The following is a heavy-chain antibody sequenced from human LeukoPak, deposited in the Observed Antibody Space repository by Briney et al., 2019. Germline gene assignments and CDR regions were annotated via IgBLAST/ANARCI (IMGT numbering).Heavy chain of an antibody. Sequence: PGGSLRLSCAASGFTFSSYWMSWVRQAPGKGLEWVANIKQDGSEKYYVDSVKGRFTISRDNAKNSLYLQMNSLRAEDTAVYYCAREPHDFWSGYSDAFDIWGQGTMVTVSS. J-gene: IGHJ3*02. CDR1: GFTFSSYW. CDR2: IKQDGSEK. D-gene: IGHD3-3*01. CDR3: AREPHDFWSGYSDAFDI. V-gene: IGHV3-7*01.